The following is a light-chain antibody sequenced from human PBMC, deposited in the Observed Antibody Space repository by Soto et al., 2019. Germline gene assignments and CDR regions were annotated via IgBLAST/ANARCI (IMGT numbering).Light chain of an antibody. CDR3: HQRSDWPAT. V-gene: IGKV3-11*01. Sequence: IVLTQSPATLSLSPGERATLSCRASQSVGVHLAWYQQKPGQAPRLLIYDTSNRATDIPARFSGSGTGTDFTLAISSLEPEDLAVYYCHQRSDWPATFGQGTKVEIK. J-gene: IGKJ1*01. CDR2: DTS. CDR1: QSVGVH.